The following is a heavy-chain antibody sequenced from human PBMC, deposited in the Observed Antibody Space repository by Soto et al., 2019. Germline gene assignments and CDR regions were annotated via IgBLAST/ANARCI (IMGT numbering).Heavy chain of an antibody. CDR2: ISAYNGNT. CDR3: ARDNTLMVYYGMDV. Sequence: ASVKVSCKASGYTFTSYGISWVRQAPGQGLEWMGWISAYNGNTNYAQKLQDRVTMTTDTSTSTAYMELRSLRSDDTAVYYCARDNTLMVYYGMDVWGQGTTVTVS. CDR1: GYTFTSYG. J-gene: IGHJ6*02. D-gene: IGHD5-18*01. V-gene: IGHV1-18*01.